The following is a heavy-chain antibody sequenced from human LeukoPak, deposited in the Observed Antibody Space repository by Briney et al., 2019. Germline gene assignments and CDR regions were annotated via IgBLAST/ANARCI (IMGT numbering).Heavy chain of an antibody. CDR2: IYTSGST. CDR1: GGSISSSSYY. J-gene: IGHJ4*02. D-gene: IGHD3-3*01. Sequence: PSETLSLTCTVSGGSISSSSYYWGWIRQPPGKGLEWIGSIYTSGSTNYNPSLKSRVTMSVDTSKNQFSLKLSSVTAADTAVYYCARDDITIFDYWGQGTLVTVSS. V-gene: IGHV4-39*07. CDR3: ARDDITIFDY.